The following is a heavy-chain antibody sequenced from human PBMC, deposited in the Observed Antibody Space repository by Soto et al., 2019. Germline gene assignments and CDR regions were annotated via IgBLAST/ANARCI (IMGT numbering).Heavy chain of an antibody. J-gene: IGHJ4*02. CDR3: VRSGDNYNLLDY. CDR2: SSNSGSFT. D-gene: IGHD1-1*01. V-gene: IGHV3-11*06. Sequence: LRLSCAASGFTFSDHYMSWIRQAPGKGLEWIGYSSNSGSFTRYADSVKGRFSISRDNAKNSLYLQMNSLRGDDTAIYYCVRSGDNYNLLDYWGQGTPVTVS. CDR1: GFTFSDHY.